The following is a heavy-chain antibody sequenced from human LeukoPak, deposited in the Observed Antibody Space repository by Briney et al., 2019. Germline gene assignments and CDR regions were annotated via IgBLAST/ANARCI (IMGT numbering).Heavy chain of an antibody. J-gene: IGHJ4*02. CDR1: GGSIISSSYY. V-gene: IGHV4-39*01. Sequence: SETLSLTCTVSGGSIISSSYYWGWIRQPPGKGLEWIGSIYYSGSTYYNPSLKSRVTISVDTSKNQFSLKLSSVTSADTAVYHCARHPTTVVTRVPDYWGQGTLVTISS. CDR3: ARHPTTVVTRVPDY. CDR2: IYYSGST. D-gene: IGHD4-23*01.